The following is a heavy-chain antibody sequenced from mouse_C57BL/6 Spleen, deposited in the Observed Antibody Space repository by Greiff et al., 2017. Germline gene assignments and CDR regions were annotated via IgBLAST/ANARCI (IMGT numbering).Heavy chain of an antibody. CDR1: GFTFSDYG. V-gene: IGHV5-17*01. CDR2: ISSGSSTI. D-gene: IGHD1-1*01. Sequence: EVMLVESGGGLVKPGGSLKLSCAASGFTFSDYGMHWVRQAPEKGLEWVAYISSGSSTIYYADTVKGRFPISRDNAKNTLFLQMTSLRSEDTAMYYCAREYYYGSSYAMDYWGQGTSVTVSS. CDR3: AREYYYGSSYAMDY. J-gene: IGHJ4*01.